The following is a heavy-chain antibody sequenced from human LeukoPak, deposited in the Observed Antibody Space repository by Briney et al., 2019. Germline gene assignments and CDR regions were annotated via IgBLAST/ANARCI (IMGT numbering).Heavy chain of an antibody. J-gene: IGHJ4*02. CDR3: ARGLLDYYDSSGYYPHVGYYFDY. Sequence: SVKVSCKASGGTFSSYAISWVRQAPGQGLEWMGGIIPIFGTANYAQKFQGRVTITADESTSTAYMELSSLRSEDTAVYYCARGLLDYYDSSGYYPHVGYYFDYWGQGTLVTVSS. CDR1: GGTFSSYA. V-gene: IGHV1-69*01. D-gene: IGHD3-22*01. CDR2: IIPIFGTA.